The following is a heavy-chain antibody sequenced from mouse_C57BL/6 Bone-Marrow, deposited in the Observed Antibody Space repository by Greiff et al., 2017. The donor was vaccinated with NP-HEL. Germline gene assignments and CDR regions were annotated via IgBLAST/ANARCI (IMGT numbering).Heavy chain of an antibody. CDR1: GYTFTSYW. D-gene: IGHD2-5*01. V-gene: IGHV1-52*01. J-gene: IGHJ1*03. CDR3: ARWAYYSNLWYFDV. CDR2: IDPSDSET. Sequence: QVQLQQPGAELVRPGSSVKLSCKASGYTFTSYWMHWVKQRPIQGLEWIGNIDPSDSETHSNQKFKDKATLTVDKSSSTAYMQLSSLTSEDSAVYYCARWAYYSNLWYFDVWGTGTPVTVSS.